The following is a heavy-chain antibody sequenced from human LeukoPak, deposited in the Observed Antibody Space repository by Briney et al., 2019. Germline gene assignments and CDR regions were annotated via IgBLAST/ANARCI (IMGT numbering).Heavy chain of an antibody. CDR3: TTAFYDYVWGSSN. CDR1: GFTFSNAW. CDR2: IKKKTDGGTT. Sequence: GGSLRLSCAASGFTFSNAWMSWVRQAPGKGLEWVGCIKKKTDGGTTDYAAPVKGRFTISRDDSKDTLYLQMNSLRTEDTAVYYCTTAFYDYVWGSSNWGQGTLVTVSS. D-gene: IGHD3-16*01. V-gene: IGHV3-15*01. J-gene: IGHJ4*02.